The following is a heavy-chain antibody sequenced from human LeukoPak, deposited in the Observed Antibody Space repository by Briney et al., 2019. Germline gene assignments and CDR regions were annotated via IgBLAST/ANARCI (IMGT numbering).Heavy chain of an antibody. J-gene: IGHJ6*02. Sequence: SVKVSCKASGGTFSSYAISWVRQAPGRGLEWMGGIIPIFGTANYAQKFQGRVTITADESTSTAYMELSSLRSEDTAVYYCARDPSVYYYYYGMDVWGQGTTVTVSS. CDR1: GGTFSSYA. CDR2: IIPIFGTA. V-gene: IGHV1-69*13. CDR3: ARDPSVYYYYYGMDV.